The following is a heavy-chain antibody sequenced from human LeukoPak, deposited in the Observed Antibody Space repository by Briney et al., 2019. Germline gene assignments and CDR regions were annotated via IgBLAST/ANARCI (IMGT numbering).Heavy chain of an antibody. J-gene: IGHJ4*02. CDR3: AKDTRWLQFIIDY. V-gene: IGHV3-30*02. CDR1: GFTFSSYG. CDR2: IRYDGSNK. Sequence: SGGSLRLSCAASGFTFSSYGMHWVRQAPGKGLEWVAFIRYDGSNKYYADSVKGRFTISRDNSKNTLYLQMNSLRAEDTAVYYCAKDTRWLQFIIDYWGQGTLVTVSS. D-gene: IGHD5-24*01.